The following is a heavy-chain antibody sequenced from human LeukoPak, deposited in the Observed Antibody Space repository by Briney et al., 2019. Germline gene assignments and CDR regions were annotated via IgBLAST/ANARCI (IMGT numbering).Heavy chain of an antibody. Sequence: SETLSLTCTVSGGSISSGSYYWSWIRRPPGKGLEWMGYIYHSGSTKYNPSLESRVTISVDTSKNQFSLKLRSATAADTAVYYCARSSRGLGYDFPFDYWGQGALVTVSS. CDR2: IYHSGST. CDR3: ARSSRGLGYDFPFDY. V-gene: IGHV4-61*01. CDR1: GGSISSGSYY. D-gene: IGHD3-3*01. J-gene: IGHJ4*02.